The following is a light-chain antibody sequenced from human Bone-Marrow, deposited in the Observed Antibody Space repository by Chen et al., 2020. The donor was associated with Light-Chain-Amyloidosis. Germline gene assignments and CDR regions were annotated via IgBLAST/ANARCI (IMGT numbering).Light chain of an antibody. J-gene: IGKJ1*01. V-gene: IGKV2-28*01. CDR1: QSLLQSNGYKY. CDR2: LGS. Sequence: IVMTQSPLLLPVTFGEPASISCRSSQSLLQSNGYKYLDWYLQKPGQSPQLLIYLGSNRASGVPDRFSGSGSGTDFTLKISRVEAEDVGVYYCMQALQAPWTFGQGTKVEIK. CDR3: MQALQAPWT.